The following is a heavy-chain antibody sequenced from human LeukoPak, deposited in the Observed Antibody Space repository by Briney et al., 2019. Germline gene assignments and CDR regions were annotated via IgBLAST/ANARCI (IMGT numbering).Heavy chain of an antibody. V-gene: IGHV3-30-3*01. J-gene: IGHJ6*02. CDR3: AREYYDFWSGYPQLTFYYYYYGMDV. Sequence: GGSLRLSCAASGFTFSSYAMHWVRQAPGKGLEWVAVISYDGSNKYYADSVKGRFTISRDNSKNTPYLQMNSLRAEDTAVYYCAREYYDFWSGYPQLTFYYYYYGMDVWGQGTTVTVSS. D-gene: IGHD3-3*01. CDR1: GFTFSSYA. CDR2: ISYDGSNK.